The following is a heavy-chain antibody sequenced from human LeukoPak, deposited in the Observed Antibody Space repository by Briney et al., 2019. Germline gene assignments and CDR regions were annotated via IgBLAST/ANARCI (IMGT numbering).Heavy chain of an antibody. J-gene: IGHJ4*02. CDR3: ARGPSGYHNT. V-gene: IGHV3-33*08. CDR2: IRYDGSNK. Sequence: LSLTCTVSGYSISSGYYWGWIRQPPGKGLEWVAFIRYDGSNKYYADSVKGRFTISRDNSKNTLYLQMNSLRAEDTAVYYCARGPSGYHNTGGQGTLVTVSS. D-gene: IGHD5-12*01. CDR1: GYSISSGYY.